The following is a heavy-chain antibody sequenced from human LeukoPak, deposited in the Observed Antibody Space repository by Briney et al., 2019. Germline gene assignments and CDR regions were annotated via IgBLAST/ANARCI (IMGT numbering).Heavy chain of an antibody. J-gene: IGHJ4*02. CDR2: ISGSGGST. CDR1: GFTFSNYA. V-gene: IGHV3-23*01. Sequence: GGSLRLSCAASGFTFSNYAMNWVRQAPGKGLEWVSTISGSGGSTYYADSVKGRFTISRDNSKNTLYLQMNSLRAEDTAVYYCARRRYSGSSQHFDYWGQGTLVTVSS. D-gene: IGHD1-26*01. CDR3: ARRRYSGSSQHFDY.